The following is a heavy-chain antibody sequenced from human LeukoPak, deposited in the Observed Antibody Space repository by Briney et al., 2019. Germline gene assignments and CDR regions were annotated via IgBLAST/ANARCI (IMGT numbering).Heavy chain of an antibody. CDR3: AREYGDPRSPGSDY. Sequence: ASVKVSCKASGYTFTGYYMHWVRQAPGQGLEWMGWINPNSGGTNYAQKFQGRVTMTRDTSISTAYMELSRLRSDDTAVYYCAREYGDPRSPGSDYWGQGTLVTVSS. CDR2: INPNSGGT. J-gene: IGHJ4*02. V-gene: IGHV1-2*02. D-gene: IGHD4-17*01. CDR1: GYTFTGYY.